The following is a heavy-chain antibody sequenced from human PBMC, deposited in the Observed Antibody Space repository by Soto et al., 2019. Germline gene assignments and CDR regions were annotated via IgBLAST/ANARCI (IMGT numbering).Heavy chain of an antibody. CDR3: ARGELDYDFWSGYPSYNWFDP. D-gene: IGHD3-3*01. CDR2: INPSGGST. CDR1: GYTFTSYY. V-gene: IGHV1-46*03. J-gene: IGHJ5*02. Sequence: GASVKVSCKASGYTFTSYYMHWVRQAPGQGLEWMGIINPSGGSTSYAQKFQGRVTMTRDTSTSTVYMELSSPRSEDTAVYYCARGELDYDFWSGYPSYNWFDPWGQGTLVTVAS.